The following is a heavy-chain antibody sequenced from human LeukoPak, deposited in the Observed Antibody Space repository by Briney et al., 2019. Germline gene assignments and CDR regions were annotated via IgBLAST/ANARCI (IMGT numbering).Heavy chain of an antibody. CDR3: ARSWEGIQLWLGAFDI. J-gene: IGHJ3*02. Sequence: GGSLRLSCAASGFTFSSYAMHWVRQAPGKGLEWVAVISYDGSNKYYADSVKGRFTISRDNSKNTLYLQMNSLRAEDTAVYYCARSWEGIQLWLGAFDIWGQGTMVTVSS. D-gene: IGHD5-18*01. V-gene: IGHV3-30*04. CDR2: ISYDGSNK. CDR1: GFTFSSYA.